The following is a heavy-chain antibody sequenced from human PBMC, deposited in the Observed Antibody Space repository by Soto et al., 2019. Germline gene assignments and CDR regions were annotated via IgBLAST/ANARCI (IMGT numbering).Heavy chain of an antibody. CDR1: GFTFNHAW. D-gene: IGHD3-3*01. CDR2: IKSKTDGGTR. V-gene: IGHV3-15*01. Sequence: GGSLRLSCAASGFTFNHAWMSWVRQAPGKGLEWVGRIKSKTDGGTRDFAAPVKGRFTISRDDSKNTVYLQMNSLKTEDSAVYFCTSGTGRSDFDYWGLGTLVTVSS. J-gene: IGHJ4*02. CDR3: TSGTGRSDFDY.